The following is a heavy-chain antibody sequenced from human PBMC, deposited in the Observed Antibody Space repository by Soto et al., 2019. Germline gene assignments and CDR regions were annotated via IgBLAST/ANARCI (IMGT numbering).Heavy chain of an antibody. D-gene: IGHD3-3*01. V-gene: IGHV3-23*01. CDR3: AKDVPYDFWSGYYNEDYYGMDV. J-gene: IGHJ6*02. Sequence: PGGSLRLSCAASGFTFSSYAMSWVRQAPGKGLEWVSAISGSGGSTYYADSVKGRFTISRDNSKNTLYLQMNSLRAEDTAVYYCAKDVPYDFWSGYYNEDYYGMDVWGQGTTVTVSS. CDR2: ISGSGGST. CDR1: GFTFSSYA.